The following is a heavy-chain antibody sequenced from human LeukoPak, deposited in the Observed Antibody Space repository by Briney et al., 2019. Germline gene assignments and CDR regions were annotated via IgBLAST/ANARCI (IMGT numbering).Heavy chain of an antibody. CDR2: ISGSGGST. J-gene: IGHJ4*02. CDR1: GFTFSSYA. CDR3: ANDRLTIFGVVTLYYFDY. Sequence: PGGSLRLSCAASGFTFSSYAMSWVRQAPGKGLEWVSAISGSGGSTYYADSVKGRFTISSDNSKNTLYLQMNSLRAEDTAVYYCANDRLTIFGVVTLYYFDYWGQGTLVTVSS. D-gene: IGHD3-3*01. V-gene: IGHV3-23*01.